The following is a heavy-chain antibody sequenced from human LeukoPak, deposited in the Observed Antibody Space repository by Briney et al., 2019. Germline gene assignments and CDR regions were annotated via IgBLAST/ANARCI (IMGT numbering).Heavy chain of an antibody. D-gene: IGHD3-22*01. V-gene: IGHV3-43*01. CDR2: ISWDGDTT. J-gene: IGHJ3*02. CDR1: GFTFDDYL. CDR3: AKARGLIGGAFDI. Sequence: GGSLRLSCAASGFTFDDYLLHWVRQAPGKGLEWVSLISWDGDTTYYADSVKGRFTISRDNSKNSLYLQMNSLRTEDTALYYCAKARGLIGGAFDIWGQGTVVTVSS.